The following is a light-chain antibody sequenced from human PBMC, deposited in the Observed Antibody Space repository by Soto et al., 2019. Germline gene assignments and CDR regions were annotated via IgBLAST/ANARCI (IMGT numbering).Light chain of an antibody. CDR1: QSISSNY. V-gene: IGKV3-20*01. J-gene: IGKJ2*01. Sequence: EIVLTQSPGTLYLSPGERASLSCRTSQSISSNYLAWYQQRPGQAPTVLIYGASIRATGISDRFSGIGSGTDFTLTISRLEPEDFAVNYCQHYCTSPPYTFGQVTKLDSK. CDR2: GAS. CDR3: QHYCTSPPYT.